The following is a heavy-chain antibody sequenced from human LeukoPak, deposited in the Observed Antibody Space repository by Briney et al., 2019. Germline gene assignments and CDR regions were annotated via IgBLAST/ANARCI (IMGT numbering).Heavy chain of an antibody. D-gene: IGHD3-22*01. Sequence: GGSLRLSCAASGFTLSSYGMHWVRQAPGKGLEWVAVIWYDGSNKYYADSVKGRFTISRDNSKNTLYLQMNSLRAEDTAVYYCARAPSYDSSGYLVKWGQGTLVTVSS. CDR3: ARAPSYDSSGYLVK. J-gene: IGHJ4*02. CDR1: GFTLSSYG. CDR2: IWYDGSNK. V-gene: IGHV3-33*01.